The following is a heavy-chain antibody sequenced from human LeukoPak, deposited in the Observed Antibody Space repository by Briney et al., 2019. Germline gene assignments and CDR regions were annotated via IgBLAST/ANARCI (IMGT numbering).Heavy chain of an antibody. D-gene: IGHD6-19*01. V-gene: IGHV1-69*04. CDR2: IIPILGIA. J-gene: IGHJ6*02. CDR3: ARVGAVAGTTYYYHHGMEV. CDR1: GGTFSSSA. Sequence: GASVKVSCKASGGTFSSSAISWVRRAPGQGLEWMGRIIPILGIANYAQKFQGRVTITADKSTSTAYMELSSLRSEDTAVYYCARVGAVAGTTYYYHHGMEVWGQGTTVSVSS.